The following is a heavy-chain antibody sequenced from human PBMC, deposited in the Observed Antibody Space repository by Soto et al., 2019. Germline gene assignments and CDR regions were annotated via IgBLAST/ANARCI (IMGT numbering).Heavy chain of an antibody. CDR1: GDSISSGGYY. D-gene: IGHD4-17*01. J-gene: IGHJ5*02. Sequence: PSETLSLTCTVSGDSISSGGYYWGWIRQHPGKGLEWIGYVYYTGSTYYNPSLKSRVTISVDTSKNQFSLKPWSVTAADTAVYYCAKDPSPQPTTVVTPGWFAPWGQGILVTVSS. CDR3: AKDPSPQPTTVVTPGWFAP. V-gene: IGHV4-31*03. CDR2: VYYTGST.